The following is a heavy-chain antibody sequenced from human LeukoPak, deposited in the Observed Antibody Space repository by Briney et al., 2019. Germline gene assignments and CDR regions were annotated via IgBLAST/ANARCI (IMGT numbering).Heavy chain of an antibody. J-gene: IGHJ5*02. V-gene: IGHV3-23*01. CDR2: ISGSGGST. D-gene: IGHD6-13*01. Sequence: GGSLRLSCAASGFTFSSYSMNWVRQAPGKGLEWVSAISGSGGSTYYADSVKGRSTISRDNSKNTLYLQMNSLRAEDTAVYYCAKVTWGAAAYNWFDPWGQGTLVTVSS. CDR3: AKVTWGAAAYNWFDP. CDR1: GFTFSSYS.